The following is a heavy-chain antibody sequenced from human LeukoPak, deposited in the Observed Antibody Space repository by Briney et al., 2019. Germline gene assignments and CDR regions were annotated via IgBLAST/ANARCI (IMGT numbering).Heavy chain of an antibody. Sequence: PGGSLRLSCAASGFTFSSYWMSWVRQAPGKGLEWVANIKQDGSEKYYVDSVKGRFTISRDNAKNSLYLQMNSLRAEDTAVYYCARDGSYGSAGYFDYWGQGTLVTVSS. V-gene: IGHV3-7*03. CDR3: ARDGSYGSAGYFDY. CDR2: IKQDGSEK. D-gene: IGHD3-10*01. CDR1: GFTFSSYW. J-gene: IGHJ4*02.